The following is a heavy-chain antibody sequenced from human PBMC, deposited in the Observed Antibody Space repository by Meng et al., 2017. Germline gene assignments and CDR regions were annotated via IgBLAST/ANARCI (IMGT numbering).Heavy chain of an antibody. Sequence: GGSLRLSCAASGFTFSSYAMSWVRQAPGKGLEWVSAISGSGGSTYYADSVKGRFTISRDNSKNTLYLQMNSPRAEDTAVYYCAKELHIVVVPAAIVNDAFDIWGQGTMVTVSS. CDR1: GFTFSSYA. D-gene: IGHD2-2*01. CDR3: AKELHIVVVPAAIVNDAFDI. J-gene: IGHJ3*02. V-gene: IGHV3-23*01. CDR2: ISGSGGST.